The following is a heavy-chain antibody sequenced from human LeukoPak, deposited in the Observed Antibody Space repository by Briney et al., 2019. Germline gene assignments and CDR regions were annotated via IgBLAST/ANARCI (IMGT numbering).Heavy chain of an antibody. CDR1: GFRFSRYS. V-gene: IGHV3-23*01. D-gene: IGHD3-22*01. CDR3: VKDLVGYDSSGYRDY. CDR2: ISVSGHKT. Sequence: GGSLRLSCAASGFRFSRYSMSWVRQAPGKGLEWVSGISVSGHKTYHADSVKGRFTISRDNSKNMVYLQMNSLSAEDTAVYYCVKDLVGYDSSGYRDYWGQGTLVTVSS. J-gene: IGHJ4*02.